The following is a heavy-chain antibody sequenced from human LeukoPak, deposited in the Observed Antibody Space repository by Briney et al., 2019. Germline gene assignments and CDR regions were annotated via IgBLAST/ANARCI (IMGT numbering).Heavy chain of an antibody. V-gene: IGHV1-2*02. J-gene: IGHJ6*02. D-gene: IGHD1-26*01. CDR3: ARERSGSYLPNYYYGMGV. CDR1: GYTFTGYY. Sequence: GASVKVSCKASGYTFTGYYMHWVRQAPGQGLEWMGWINPNSGGTNYAQKFQGRVTMTRDTSISTAYMELSRLRSDDTAVYYCARERSGSYLPNYYYGMGVWGQGTTVTVSS. CDR2: INPNSGGT.